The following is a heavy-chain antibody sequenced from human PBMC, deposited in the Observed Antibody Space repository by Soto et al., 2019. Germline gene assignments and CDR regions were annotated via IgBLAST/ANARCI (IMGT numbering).Heavy chain of an antibody. V-gene: IGHV3-33*01. Sequence: GGSLRLSCAASGFTFSSYGMHWVRQAPGNGLEWVAVIWYDGSNKYYADSVKGRFTISRDNSKNTLYLQMNSLRAEDTAVYYCARASGYCSGGSCYPSHYFDYWGQGTLVTVSS. CDR3: ARASGYCSGGSCYPSHYFDY. D-gene: IGHD2-15*01. CDR2: IWYDGSNK. CDR1: GFTFSSYG. J-gene: IGHJ4*02.